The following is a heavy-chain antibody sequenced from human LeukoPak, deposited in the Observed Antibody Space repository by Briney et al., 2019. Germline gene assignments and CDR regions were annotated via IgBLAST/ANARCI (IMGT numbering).Heavy chain of an antibody. V-gene: IGHV4-59*01. CDR2: IYYSGST. CDR3: ARGGVATIRDY. J-gene: IGHJ4*02. CDR1: GGSISSYY. Sequence: SETLSLTCTVSGGSISSYYWSWIRQPPGKGLEWIGYIYYSGSTNYNPSLKSRVTISVDTSKNQFSLKLSSVTAADTAVYYCARGGVATIRDYWGQGTLVTVSS. D-gene: IGHD5-12*01.